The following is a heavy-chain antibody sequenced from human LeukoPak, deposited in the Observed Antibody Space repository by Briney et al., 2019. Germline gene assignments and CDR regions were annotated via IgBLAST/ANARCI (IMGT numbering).Heavy chain of an antibody. V-gene: IGHV3-21*01. J-gene: IGHJ6*04. Sequence: GGSLRLSCAASGFTFSSYSMNWVRQAPGKGLEWVSSISSSSSYIYYADSVKGRFTISRDNAKNSLYPQMNSLRAEDTAVYYCARADIVVVPAAIDYYYYGMDVWGKGTTVTVSS. CDR1: GFTFSSYS. CDR3: ARADIVVVPAAIDYYYYGMDV. CDR2: ISSSSSYI. D-gene: IGHD2-2*02.